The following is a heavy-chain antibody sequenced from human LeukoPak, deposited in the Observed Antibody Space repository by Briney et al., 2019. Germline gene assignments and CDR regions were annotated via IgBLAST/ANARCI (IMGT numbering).Heavy chain of an antibody. CDR3: AKDMDGSSWSGFDY. CDR2: IKSKTDGGTT. D-gene: IGHD6-13*01. CDR1: GFTFSNAW. J-gene: IGHJ4*02. Sequence: GGSLRLSCAASGFTFSNAWMSWVRQAPGKGLEWVGRIKSKTDGGTTDYAAPVKGRFTISRDDSKNTLYLQMNSLKTEDTAVYYCAKDMDGSSWSGFDYWGQGTLVTVSS. V-gene: IGHV3-15*01.